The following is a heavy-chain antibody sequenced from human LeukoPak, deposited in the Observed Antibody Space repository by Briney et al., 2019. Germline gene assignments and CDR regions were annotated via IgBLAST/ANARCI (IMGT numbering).Heavy chain of an antibody. J-gene: IGHJ4*02. Sequence: SETLSLTCAVYGGSFSGYYWSWIRQPPGKGLEWIGEINHSGSTNYNPSLKSRVTISVDTSKNQFSLKLSSVTAADTAVYCFARGPGQWLVLDYWGQGTLDTVSS. V-gene: IGHV4-34*01. CDR2: INHSGST. D-gene: IGHD6-19*01. CDR1: GGSFSGYY. CDR3: ARGPGQWLVLDY.